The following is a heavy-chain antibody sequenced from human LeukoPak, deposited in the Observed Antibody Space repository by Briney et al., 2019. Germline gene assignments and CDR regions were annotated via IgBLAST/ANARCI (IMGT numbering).Heavy chain of an antibody. D-gene: IGHD6-19*01. CDR1: GFTFTTYA. CDR3: AKAVSSGRFWYS. CDR2: ISGSGAYT. V-gene: IGHV3-23*01. J-gene: IGHJ4*02. Sequence: GGSLRLCCAASGFTFTTYAISWVRQAPGRGLEWVSAISGSGAYTYYADSVKGRFTISRDNSKSTLYLQMNSLRVEDTAVYYCAKAVSSGRFWYSWGQGTLVTVSS.